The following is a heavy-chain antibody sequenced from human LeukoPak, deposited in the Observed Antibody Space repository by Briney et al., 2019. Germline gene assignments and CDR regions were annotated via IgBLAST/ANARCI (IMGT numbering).Heavy chain of an antibody. CDR3: AKVMLGELLYWFDP. CDR1: GFTFSTNA. Sequence: GGSLRLSCAASGFTFSTNAMSWVRRAPGKGLEWVSAISGSGDSTYYADSVKGRFTISRANSKNTLYLQMNSLRAEDTAVYYCAKVMLGELLYWFDPWGQGTLVTVSS. CDR2: ISGSGDST. J-gene: IGHJ5*02. V-gene: IGHV3-23*01. D-gene: IGHD3-10*02.